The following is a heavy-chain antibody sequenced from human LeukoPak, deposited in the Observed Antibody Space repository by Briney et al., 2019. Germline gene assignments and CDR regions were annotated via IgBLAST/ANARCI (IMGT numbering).Heavy chain of an antibody. CDR3: ARGVDYGDYWVLFDY. CDR1: GYTFTSYD. J-gene: IGHJ4*02. V-gene: IGHV1-8*01. CDR2: MNPNSGNT. D-gene: IGHD4-17*01. Sequence: GASVRVSCRASGYTFTSYDINWVRQAPGQGREWMGWMNPNSGNTGYAQKFQGRVTMTRNPSISTAYMELSSLKSEDTAVYYCARGVDYGDYWVLFDYWGQGTLVTVSS.